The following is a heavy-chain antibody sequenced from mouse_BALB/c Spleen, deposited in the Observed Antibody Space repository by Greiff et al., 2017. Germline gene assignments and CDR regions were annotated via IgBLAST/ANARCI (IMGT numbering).Heavy chain of an antibody. Sequence: VQLQQSGAELVKPGASVKLSCTASGFNIKDTYMHWVKQRPEQGLEWIGRIDPANGNTKYDPKFQGKATITADTSSNTAYLQLSSLTSEDTAVYYCAPRSWFDYWGQGTLVTVSA. CDR2: IDPANGNT. CDR3: APRSWFDY. V-gene: IGHV14-3*02. J-gene: IGHJ3*01. CDR1: GFNIKDTY.